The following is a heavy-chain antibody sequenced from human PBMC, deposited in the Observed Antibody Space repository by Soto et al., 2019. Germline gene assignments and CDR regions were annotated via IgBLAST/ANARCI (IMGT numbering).Heavy chain of an antibody. CDR2: IVASGGNT. V-gene: IGHV3-23*01. J-gene: IGHJ6*04. CDR3: AKYGCGSPTCPYYFYSFMDV. Sequence: EVQLLESGGGLVQPGGSLRLSCAASGFTFSSYAMSWVRQAPGKGLEWVSAIVASGGNTYHVDAVKGRFTISRDNSKNTLYLRMNSLRAEDTAVYYCAKYGCGSPTCPYYFYSFMDVRGKGTTVTVSP. D-gene: IGHD2-2*01. CDR1: GFTFSSYA.